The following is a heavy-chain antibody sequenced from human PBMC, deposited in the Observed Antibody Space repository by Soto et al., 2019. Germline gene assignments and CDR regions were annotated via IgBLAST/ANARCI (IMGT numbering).Heavy chain of an antibody. CDR3: AREGAAPYYYYSMDV. CDR2: IYYSGST. V-gene: IGHV4-31*03. D-gene: IGHD6-6*01. Sequence: QVQLQESGPGLVKPSQTLSLTCTVSGGSISSGGYFWSWIRQHPGKGLEWIGFIYYSGSTYYNPSLQSRVTIAADTSKNQFSLKLSSVTAADTAVYYCAREGAAPYYYYSMDVWGQGTTVTVSS. CDR1: GGSISSGGYF. J-gene: IGHJ6*02.